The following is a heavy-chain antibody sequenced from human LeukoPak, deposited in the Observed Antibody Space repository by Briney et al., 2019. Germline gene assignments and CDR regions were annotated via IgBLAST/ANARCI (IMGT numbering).Heavy chain of an antibody. D-gene: IGHD3-10*01. CDR3: ARDRYYDSGSYYN. Sequence: PSETLSLTCAVYGLSFSGYYWSWIRQPPGKGLEWIGEINHSGSTNYNPSLKSRVTISVDTSKNQFSLKLSSVTAADTAVYYCARDRYYDSGSYYNWGQGTLVTVSS. CDR1: GLSFSGYY. CDR2: INHSGST. V-gene: IGHV4-34*01. J-gene: IGHJ4*02.